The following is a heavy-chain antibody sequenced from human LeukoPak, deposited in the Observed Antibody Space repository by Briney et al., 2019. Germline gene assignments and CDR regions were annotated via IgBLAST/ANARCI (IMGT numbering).Heavy chain of an antibody. CDR1: GFTFTTYA. V-gene: IGHV3-23*01. D-gene: IGHD4-23*01. Sequence: PGGSLRLSCAASGFTFTTYAMSWVRQAPGKGLEWVSGISRGGGSTFYAESVRGRFTISRDKSKSMLYLQMDSLRVEDTAVYYCAKDFSIGGNEGPFDYWGQGTLVTVSS. J-gene: IGHJ4*02. CDR2: ISRGGGST. CDR3: AKDFSIGGNEGPFDY.